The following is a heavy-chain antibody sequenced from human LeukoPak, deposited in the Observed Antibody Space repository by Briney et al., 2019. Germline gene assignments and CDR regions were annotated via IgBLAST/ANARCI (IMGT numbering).Heavy chain of an antibody. CDR1: GGSVSSYY. J-gene: IGHJ4*02. CDR2: IYYSGST. D-gene: IGHD6-13*01. Sequence: SETLSLTCTVSGGSVSSYYWSWIRQPPGKGLEWIGYIYYSGSTNYNPSLKSRVTISVDTSKNQFSLKLSSVTAADTAVYYCARRGSSWSIDYWGQGTLVTVSS. CDR3: ARRGSSWSIDY. V-gene: IGHV4-59*08.